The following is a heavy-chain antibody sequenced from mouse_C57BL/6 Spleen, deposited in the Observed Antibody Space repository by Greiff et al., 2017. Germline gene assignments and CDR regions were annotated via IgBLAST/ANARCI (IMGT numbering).Heavy chain of an antibody. V-gene: IGHV1-42*01. Sequence: EVQLQQSGPELVKPGASVKISCTASGYSFTGYYMNWVKQSPEKSLEWIGEINPSTGGTTYNQKFKAKATLTVDKSSSTAYMQLKSLTSEDSAVXYCARSYGPDVWGTGTTVTVSS. D-gene: IGHD1-1*01. J-gene: IGHJ1*03. CDR3: ARSYGPDV. CDR1: GYSFTGYY. CDR2: INPSTGGT.